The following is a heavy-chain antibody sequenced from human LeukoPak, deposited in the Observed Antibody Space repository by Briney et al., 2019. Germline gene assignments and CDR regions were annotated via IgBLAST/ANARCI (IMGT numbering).Heavy chain of an antibody. V-gene: IGHV1-2*02. D-gene: IGHD3-22*01. CDR2: INPNSGGT. Sequence: ASVKVSCKASGYTFTGYYMHWVRQAPGQGLEWMGWINPNSGGTNYAQKFQGRVTMTRDTSISTAYMELSRLRSDDTAIYYCASSVGNTYYYDSSGFDIWGQGTMVTVSS. CDR3: ASSVGNTYYYDSSGFDI. J-gene: IGHJ3*02. CDR1: GYTFTGYY.